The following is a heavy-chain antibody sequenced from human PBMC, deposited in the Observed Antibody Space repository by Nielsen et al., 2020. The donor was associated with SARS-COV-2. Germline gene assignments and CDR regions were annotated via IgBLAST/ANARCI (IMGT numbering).Heavy chain of an antibody. J-gene: IGHJ3*02. CDR2: IWYDGSNK. V-gene: IGHV3-33*08. D-gene: IGHD5-12*01. CDR3: ASSSWLRGAFDI. CDR1: GFTFSIYW. Sequence: GESLKISCAASGFTFSIYWMSWVRQAPGKGLEWVAVIWYDGSNKYYADSVKGRFTISRDNSKNTLYLQMNSLRAEDTAVYYCASSSWLRGAFDIWGQGTMVTVSS.